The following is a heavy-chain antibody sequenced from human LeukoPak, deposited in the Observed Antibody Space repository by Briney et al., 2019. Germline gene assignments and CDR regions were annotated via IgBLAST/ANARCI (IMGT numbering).Heavy chain of an antibody. J-gene: IGHJ4*02. CDR3: ASTLYSGYDFRGDYFDY. D-gene: IGHD5-12*01. CDR1: GGTFSSYA. V-gene: IGHV1-69*13. Sequence: SVKVSCKASGGTFSSYAISWVRQAPGQGLEWMGGIIPIFGTANYAQKFQGRVTITADESTSTAYMELSSLRSEDTAVYYSASTLYSGYDFRGDYFDYWGQGTLVTVSS. CDR2: IIPIFGTA.